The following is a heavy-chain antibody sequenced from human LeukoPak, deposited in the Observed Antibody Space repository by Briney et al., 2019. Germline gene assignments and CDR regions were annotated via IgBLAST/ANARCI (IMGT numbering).Heavy chain of an antibody. CDR2: ISSSSSYI. CDR1: GFTFSSYS. D-gene: IGHD6-19*01. Sequence: KSGGSLRLSCAASGFTFSSYSMNWVRQAPGKGLEWVSSISSSSSYIYYADSVKGRFTISRDNAKNSLYLQMNSLRAEDTAVYYCAREEAVAGTVMRWGLDYWGQGTLVTVSS. CDR3: AREEAVAGTVMRWGLDY. J-gene: IGHJ4*02. V-gene: IGHV3-21*01.